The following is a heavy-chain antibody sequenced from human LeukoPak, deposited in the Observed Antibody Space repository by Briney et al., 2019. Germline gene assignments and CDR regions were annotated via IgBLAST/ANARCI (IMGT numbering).Heavy chain of an antibody. J-gene: IGHJ3*02. Sequence: ASVKVSCKASGGTFSSYAISWVRQAPGQGLEWMGGIIPIFGTANYAQKFQGRVTITADESTSTAYMELSSLRSDDTAVYYCARTALGAFDIWGQGTMVTVSS. V-gene: IGHV1-69*13. CDR3: ARTALGAFDI. D-gene: IGHD2-21*02. CDR2: IIPIFGTA. CDR1: GGTFSSYA.